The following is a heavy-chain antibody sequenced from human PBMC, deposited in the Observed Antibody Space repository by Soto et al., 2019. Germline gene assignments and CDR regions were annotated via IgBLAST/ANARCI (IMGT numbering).Heavy chain of an antibody. D-gene: IGHD2-15*01. CDR2: INSDGSST. J-gene: IGHJ4*02. Sequence: EVQLVESGGGLVQPGGSLRLSCAASGFTFSSYWMHWVRQAPGKGLVWVSRINSDGSSTSYADSVKGRFTISRDNAKHTVYRQMNSLRAEDTAVYYCARTSLVVPAATREDYWGQGTLVTVSS. CDR3: ARTSLVVPAATREDY. CDR1: GFTFSSYW. V-gene: IGHV3-74*01.